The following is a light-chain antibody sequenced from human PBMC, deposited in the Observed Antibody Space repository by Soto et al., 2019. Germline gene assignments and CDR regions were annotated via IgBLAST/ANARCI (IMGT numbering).Light chain of an antibody. CDR1: SSDVGGYKY. J-gene: IGLJ3*02. CDR2: EVS. V-gene: IGLV2-8*01. Sequence: QSALTQPPSASGSPGQSVTISCTGTSSDVGGYKYVSWYQQPPGKAPKLMIYEVSKRSSGVPARFSGSKSGNTASLTVSGLRAEDEADYYFISYAATDNVVFGGGTKVTVL. CDR3: ISYAATDNVV.